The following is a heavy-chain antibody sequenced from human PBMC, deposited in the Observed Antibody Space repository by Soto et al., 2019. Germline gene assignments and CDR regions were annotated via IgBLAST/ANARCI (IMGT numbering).Heavy chain of an antibody. V-gene: IGHV1-46*01. Sequence: XSVKVSCKASGCTFTRYYMHWVRQAPGQGLEWMGIIXPSGGXTRYEHKFQGXXTMTRDTSPRTVYMEMSSLRYEDTDVYYCARDYYDSSHFDYWGQGTLVTVYS. CDR2: IXPSGGXT. J-gene: IGHJ4*02. CDR1: GCTFTRYY. CDR3: ARDYYDSSHFDY. D-gene: IGHD3-22*01.